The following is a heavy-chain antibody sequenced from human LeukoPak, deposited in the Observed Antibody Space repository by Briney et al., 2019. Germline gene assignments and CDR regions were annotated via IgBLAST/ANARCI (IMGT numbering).Heavy chain of an antibody. CDR1: GGSISSYY. D-gene: IGHD6-13*01. J-gene: IGHJ4*02. CDR2: IYYSGTT. Sequence: SETLSLTCTVSGGSISSYYWSWIRQPPGKGLEWIGYIYYSGTTNYNPSLKSRVTMSVDTSKNQFSLKLSSVTAADTAVYYCARGVYIAAAQYGYWGQGTLVTVSS. V-gene: IGHV4-59*01. CDR3: ARGVYIAAAQYGY.